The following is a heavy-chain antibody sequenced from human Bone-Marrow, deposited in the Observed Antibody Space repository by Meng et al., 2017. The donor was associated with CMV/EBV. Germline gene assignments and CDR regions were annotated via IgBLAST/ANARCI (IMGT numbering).Heavy chain of an antibody. J-gene: IGHJ5*01. CDR1: GFTFSDHY. D-gene: IGHD6-19*01. CDR2: IRNKPSAYST. CDR3: IRSSTGWINWFDS. V-gene: IGHV3-72*01. Sequence: SGFTFSDHYMDWVRQSPGKGLEWVGRIRNKPSAYSTEYAASVKGRFTISRDDSKNSLYLQMNTLETEDTAVYYCIRSSTGWINWFDSWGQGTQVTVSS.